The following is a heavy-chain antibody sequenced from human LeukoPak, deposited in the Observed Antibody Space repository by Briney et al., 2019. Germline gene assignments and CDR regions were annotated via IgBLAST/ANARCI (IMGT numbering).Heavy chain of an antibody. CDR2: ISYDGSYK. Sequence: GGSLRLSCAASEFTFISYTVHWVRQAPGKGLEWVALISYDGSYKYYADSVKGRFTISRDNSKNTLYLQMKSLRTEDTAVYYCARERGYSGYDSREYNYFDYWGQGTLVTVSS. D-gene: IGHD5-12*01. V-gene: IGHV3-30*04. J-gene: IGHJ4*02. CDR3: ARERGYSGYDSREYNYFDY. CDR1: EFTFISYT.